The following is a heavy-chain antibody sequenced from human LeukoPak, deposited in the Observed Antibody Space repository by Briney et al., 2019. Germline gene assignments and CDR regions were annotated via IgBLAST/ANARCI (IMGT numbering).Heavy chain of an antibody. CDR3: ARGFTRVTTGVGAFDI. V-gene: IGHV1-3*01. D-gene: IGHD4-23*01. CDR1: GYTFTSYA. CDR2: INAGNGNT. J-gene: IGHJ3*02. Sequence: GASVKVSCKASGYTFTSYAMHWVRQAPGQRVEGMGGINAGNGNTKYSHKFHGRVTITRDTSATRAYMELSSLRSEDTAVYYCARGFTRVTTGVGAFDIWGQGTMVTVSS.